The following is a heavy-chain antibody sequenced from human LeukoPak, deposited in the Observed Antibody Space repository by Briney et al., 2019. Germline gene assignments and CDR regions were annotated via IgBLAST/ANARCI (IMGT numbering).Heavy chain of an antibody. CDR1: GFTFDDYG. CDR3: ARDGGDCSGDSCYVDY. Sequence: GGSLRLSCAASGFTFDDYGMSWVRQAPGKGLEWVSSIKWNGGSTVYADSVKGRFTISRDNAKNSLYLQMNSLRAEDTALYYCARDGGDCSGDSCYVDYWGQGTLVTVSS. J-gene: IGHJ4*02. CDR2: IKWNGGST. D-gene: IGHD2-15*01. V-gene: IGHV3-20*04.